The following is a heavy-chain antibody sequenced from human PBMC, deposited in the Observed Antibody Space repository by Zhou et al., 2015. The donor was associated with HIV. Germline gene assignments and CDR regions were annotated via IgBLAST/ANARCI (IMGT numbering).Heavy chain of an antibody. J-gene: IGHJ2*01. CDR1: GYTFTTYG. Sequence: QVQLVQSGAEVKKPGASVKVSCKASGYTFTTYGISWMRQAPGEGLEWMGWISTYNGNTNYAQKIQGRVTMTTDTSTSTAYMELRSLTSDDTAVYYCARLELGYYYDSCGPFDLWGRGTLVTVSS. D-gene: IGHD3-22*01. V-gene: IGHV1-18*01. CDR2: ISTYNGNT. CDR3: ARLELGYYYDSCGPFDL.